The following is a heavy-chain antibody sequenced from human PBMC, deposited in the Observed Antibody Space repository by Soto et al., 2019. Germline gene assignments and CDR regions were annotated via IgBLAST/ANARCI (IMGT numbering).Heavy chain of an antibody. J-gene: IGHJ4*02. V-gene: IGHV3-23*01. CDR1: GFTFSSYA. D-gene: IGHD3-9*01. CDR3: AKLSGYDILTGYYGPDY. CDR2: ISGSGGST. Sequence: PGGSLRLSCAASGFTFSSYATSWVRQAPGKGLEWVSAISGSGGSTYYADSVKGRFTISRDNSKNTLYLQMNSLRAEDTAVYYCAKLSGYDILTGYYGPDYWGQGTLVTVSS.